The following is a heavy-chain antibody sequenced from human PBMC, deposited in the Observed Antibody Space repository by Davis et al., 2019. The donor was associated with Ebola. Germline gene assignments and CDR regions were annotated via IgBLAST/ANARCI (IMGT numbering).Heavy chain of an antibody. CDR1: GFTFSGSA. J-gene: IGHJ6*02. D-gene: IGHD2-15*01. V-gene: IGHV3-73*01. CDR3: AKEGGYCSGGSCHTFHYYYGMDV. CDR2: IRSKANSYAT. Sequence: GESLKISCAASGFTFSGSAMHWVRQASGKGLEWVGRIRSKANSYATAYAASVKGRFTISRDNSKNTLYLQMNSLRAEDTAVYYCAKEGGYCSGGSCHTFHYYYGMDVWGQGTTVTVSS.